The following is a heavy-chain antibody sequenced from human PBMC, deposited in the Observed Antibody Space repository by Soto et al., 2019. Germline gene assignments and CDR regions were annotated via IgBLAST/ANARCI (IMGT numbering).Heavy chain of an antibody. D-gene: IGHD6-13*01. CDR1: GCVFTNFW. Sequence: PVGSLRLSCEASGCVFTNFWMHWVRHVPGNGLVWVARIDTSGHSTNYAESVKGRFTISRDNAKNTVSLQMNSLRVEDTGVYYCAKDSWYFDLWSQGSQVTVS. J-gene: IGHJ4*02. CDR2: IDTSGHST. V-gene: IGHV3-74*01. CDR3: AKDSWYFDL.